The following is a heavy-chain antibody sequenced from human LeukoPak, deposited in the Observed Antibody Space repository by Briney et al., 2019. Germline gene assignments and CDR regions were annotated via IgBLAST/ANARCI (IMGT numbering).Heavy chain of an antibody. CDR2: IYYSGST. CDR3: ARLWGDSSGYLVPVDY. Sequence: PSETLSLTCTVSGGSISSYYWSWIRQPPGKGLEWIGYIYYSGSTNYNPSLKSRVTISVDTSKNQFSLKLSSVTAADTAVYYCARLWGDSSGYLVPVDYWGQGTLVTVSS. D-gene: IGHD3-22*01. J-gene: IGHJ4*02. V-gene: IGHV4-59*08. CDR1: GGSISSYY.